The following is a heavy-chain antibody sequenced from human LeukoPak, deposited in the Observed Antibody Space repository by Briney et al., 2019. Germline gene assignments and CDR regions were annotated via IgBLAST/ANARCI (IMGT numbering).Heavy chain of an antibody. V-gene: IGHV4-4*07. CDR2: IYTSGST. J-gene: IGHJ4*02. CDR3: ARDLSRLSGSYYVFDY. Sequence: SETLSLTCTVSGGSLSSYYWSWVRQPAGKGLEWIGRIYTSGSTNYNPPLKSRVTMSVDTSKNQFSLKLSSVTAADTAVYYCARDLSRLSGSYYVFDYWGQGTLVTVSS. CDR1: GGSLSSYY. D-gene: IGHD1-26*01.